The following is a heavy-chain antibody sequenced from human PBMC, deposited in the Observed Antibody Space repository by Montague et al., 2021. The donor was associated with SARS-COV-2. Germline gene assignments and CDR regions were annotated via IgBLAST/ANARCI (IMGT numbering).Heavy chain of an antibody. J-gene: IGHJ6*02. Sequence: SETLSLTCTVYGGSFSGYYWSWIRQPPGKGLEWIGEITHSGSTNYNPSLKSRVTISVDTSKNQFSLKLSSVTAADTAVYYCARVRYYGSGTSLCMDDWGQGTMVTVSS. CDR3: ARVRYYGSGTSLCMDD. D-gene: IGHD3-10*01. V-gene: IGHV4-34*01. CDR2: ITHSGST. CDR1: GGSFSGYY.